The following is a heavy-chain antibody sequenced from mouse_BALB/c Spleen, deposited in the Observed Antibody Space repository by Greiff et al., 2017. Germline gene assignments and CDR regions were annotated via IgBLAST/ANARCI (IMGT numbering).Heavy chain of an antibody. J-gene: IGHJ1*01. D-gene: IGHD1-2*01. Sequence: EVQGVESGPELVKPGASVKISCKASGYTFTDYNMHWVKQSHGKSLEWIGYIYPYNGGTGYNQKFKSKATLTVDNSSSTAYMELRSLTSEDSAVYYCARSSTTAPYWYFDVWGAGTTVTVSS. CDR3: ARSSTTAPYWYFDV. CDR2: IYPYNGGT. CDR1: GYTFTDYN. V-gene: IGHV1S29*02.